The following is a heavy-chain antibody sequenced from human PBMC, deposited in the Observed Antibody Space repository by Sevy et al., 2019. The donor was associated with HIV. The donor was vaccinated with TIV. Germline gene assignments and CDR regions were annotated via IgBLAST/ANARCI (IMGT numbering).Heavy chain of an antibody. D-gene: IGHD2-15*01. CDR3: ARAYCSGGSCYSLAY. V-gene: IGHV1-18*01. Sequence: ASVKVSCKTSGYTFTSYRITWVRQAPGQGLEWMGWISAHNGDTNYAQKLQGTVTMISETSTSTAYMVLRSIRSDDTAIYYCARAYCSGGSCYSLAYWGQGTLVTVSS. CDR2: ISAHNGDT. J-gene: IGHJ4*02. CDR1: GYTFTSYR.